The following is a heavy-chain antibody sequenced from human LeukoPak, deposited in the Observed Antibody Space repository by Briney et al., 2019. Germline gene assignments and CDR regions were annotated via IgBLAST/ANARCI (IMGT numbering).Heavy chain of an antibody. J-gene: IGHJ3*02. D-gene: IGHD6-6*01. CDR2: IYTSGST. CDR3: ARSIPQSPDAFDI. Sequence: SQTLSLTCTVTGGSISSGSYYWSWIRQPAGKGLEWIGRIYTSGSTNYNPSLKSRVTISVDTSKNQFSLKLSSVTAADTAVYYCARSIPQSPDAFDIWGQGTMVTVSS. V-gene: IGHV4-61*02. CDR1: GGSISSGSYY.